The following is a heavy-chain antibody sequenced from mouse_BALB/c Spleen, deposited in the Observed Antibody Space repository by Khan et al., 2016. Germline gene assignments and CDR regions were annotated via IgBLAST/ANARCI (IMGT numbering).Heavy chain of an antibody. D-gene: IGHD2-13*01. Sequence: EVELVESGGGLVQPGGSLRLSCATSGFTFTDYYISWVRQPPGKALEWLGFIRNKANGYTTEYSASVKGQFTISRDNSQTILYLQMNTLRAEDSATYYCARYMVTGIYWYFDDWGAGTTVTVSS. J-gene: IGHJ1*01. CDR1: GFTFTDYY. CDR3: ARYMVTGIYWYFDD. V-gene: IGHV7-3*02. CDR2: IRNKANGYTT.